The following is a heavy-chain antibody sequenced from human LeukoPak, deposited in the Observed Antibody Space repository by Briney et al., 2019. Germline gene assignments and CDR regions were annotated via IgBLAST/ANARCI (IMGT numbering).Heavy chain of an antibody. CDR1: GGSFSGYY. J-gene: IGHJ5*02. D-gene: IGHD3-22*01. CDR2: INHSGST. CDR3: ARKTMIVVVNWFDP. V-gene: IGHV4-34*01. Sequence: SETLSLTCAVYGGSFSGYYWSWIRQPPGKGLEWIGEINHSGSTNYNPSLKSRVTISVDTSKNLFSLKLSSVTAADTAVYYCARKTMIVVVNWFDPWGQGTLVTVYS.